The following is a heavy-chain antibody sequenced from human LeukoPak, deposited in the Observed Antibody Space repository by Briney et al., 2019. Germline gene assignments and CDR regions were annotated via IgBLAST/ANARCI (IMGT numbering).Heavy chain of an antibody. D-gene: IGHD1-7*01. CDR2: IYYSGST. CDR1: GGSFSGYY. V-gene: IGHV4-34*01. J-gene: IGHJ5*02. Sequence: SETLSLTCAVYGGSFSGYYWSWIRQPPGKGLEWIGTIYYSGSTYYNPSLKSRVTISLDMSKNQFSLNLSSVTAADTAVYYCARVVRLELRGIRFDPWGQGTLVTVSS. CDR3: ARVVRLELRGIRFDP.